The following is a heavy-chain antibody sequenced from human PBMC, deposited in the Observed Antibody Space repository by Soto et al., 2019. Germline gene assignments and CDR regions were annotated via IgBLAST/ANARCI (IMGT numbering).Heavy chain of an antibody. V-gene: IGHV4-59*01. Sequence: TSETLSLTFTVSGGSISSYYWSWIRQPPVKGLEWIGYIYYSGSTNYNPSLKSRVTISVDTSKNQFSLKLGSVTAADTAVYYCAKRHSSSSYFDYWGQGTLVTVCS. J-gene: IGHJ4*02. CDR1: GGSISSYY. D-gene: IGHD6-6*01. CDR3: AKRHSSSSYFDY. CDR2: IYYSGST.